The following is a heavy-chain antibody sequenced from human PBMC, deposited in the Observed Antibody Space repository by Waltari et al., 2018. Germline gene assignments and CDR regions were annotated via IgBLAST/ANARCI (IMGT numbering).Heavy chain of an antibody. CDR3: ARPSIVGATVDAFDI. Sequence: QVQLQESGPGLVKPSQTLSLTCTVSGGSISSGDYYWSWIRQPPGKGLEWIGYIYYSGSTYYNPSLKSLVTISVATSKNQFSLKLSSVTAADTAVYYCARPSIVGATVDAFDIWGQGTMVTVSS. V-gene: IGHV4-30-4*08. J-gene: IGHJ3*02. D-gene: IGHD1-26*01. CDR1: GGSISSGDYY. CDR2: IYYSGST.